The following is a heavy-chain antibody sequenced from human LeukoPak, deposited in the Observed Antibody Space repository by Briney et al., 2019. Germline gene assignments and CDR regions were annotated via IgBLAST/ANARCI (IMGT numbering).Heavy chain of an antibody. CDR2: IYYSGST. CDR3: ARQLGEAAGPRYYYGMDV. J-gene: IGHJ6*02. Sequence: SETLSLTCTVSGGSISSYYWSWIRQPPGKGLEWIGYIYYSGSTNYNPSLKSRVTISVDTSKNQPSLKLSSVTAAATAVYYCARQLGEAAGPRYYYGMDVWGQGTTVTVSS. V-gene: IGHV4-59*08. CDR1: GGSISSYY. D-gene: IGHD6-13*01.